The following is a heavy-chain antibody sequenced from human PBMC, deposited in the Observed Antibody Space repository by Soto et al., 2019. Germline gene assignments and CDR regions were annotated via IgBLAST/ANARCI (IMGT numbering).Heavy chain of an antibody. CDR1: GFTFRNYG. J-gene: IGHJ2*01. V-gene: IGHV3-33*01. Sequence: QVQLVESGGGVVQPGRSLRLSCAASGFTFRNYGMHWVRQSPGKGLEWLAVIWYDGSNTYYADSVKGRFTISRDNSKNTLHLQMNSLRAEDTAVYYCTRDVSSRYFDLWGRGSLVTVSS. CDR3: TRDVSSRYFDL. CDR2: IWYDGSNT.